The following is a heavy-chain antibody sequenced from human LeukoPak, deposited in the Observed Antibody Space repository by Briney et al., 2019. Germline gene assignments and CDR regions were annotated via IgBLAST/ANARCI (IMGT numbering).Heavy chain of an antibody. V-gene: IGHV1-69*13. J-gene: IGHJ4*02. CDR3: ARVSEDLEWLLFPY. D-gene: IGHD3-3*01. CDR1: GGTFSSYA. Sequence: GASVKVSCKASGGTFSSYAISWVRQAPGQGLEWMGGIIPIFGTANYAQKFQGRVTITADESTSTAYMELSSLRSEDTAVYYCARVSEDLEWLLFPYWGQGTLVTVSS. CDR2: IIPIFGTA.